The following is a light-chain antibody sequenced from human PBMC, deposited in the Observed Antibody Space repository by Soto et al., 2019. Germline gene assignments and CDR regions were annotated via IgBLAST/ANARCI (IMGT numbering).Light chain of an antibody. V-gene: IGKV3-11*01. CDR3: QQRSNWPPT. Sequence: EIVLTQSPATLSLSPGERATLSCRASQSVSSYLSWYQQKPGQAPRLLLYDASNRATGIPARFSGSGSGTDFTLTISSLEPEDFAIYDCQQRSNWPPTFGGGTKVEIK. CDR2: DAS. J-gene: IGKJ4*01. CDR1: QSVSSY.